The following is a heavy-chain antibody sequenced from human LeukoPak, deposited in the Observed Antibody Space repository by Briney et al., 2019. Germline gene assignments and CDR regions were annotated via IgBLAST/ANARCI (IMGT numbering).Heavy chain of an antibody. CDR2: IYYNGNT. CDR1: GGSINSYY. J-gene: IGHJ6*02. Sequence: GSGPTLVKPSETLSLTCTVSGGSINSYYWNWIRRPPGKGLEWIGYIYYNGNTNYSPSLKSRVTMSVDTSKNLFSLKVSSVTAADTAVYYCARGRSNYYGMDVWGQGTTVTASS. CDR3: ARGRSNYYGMDV. V-gene: IGHV4-59*01. D-gene: IGHD1-26*01.